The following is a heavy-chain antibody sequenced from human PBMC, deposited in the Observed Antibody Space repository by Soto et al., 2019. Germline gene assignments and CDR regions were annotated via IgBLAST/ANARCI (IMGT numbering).Heavy chain of an antibody. CDR1: GFTFSSYG. CDR2: ISYDGSNK. Sequence: QVHLVESGGGVVPPGRSLRLSCAASGFTFSSYGMHWVRQAPGKGLEWVAVISYDGSNKYYAYSVKGRFTISRDNSKNTLYLQMNSLRAEDTAVYYCAKDRSSGWQFGGQGTLVTVSS. J-gene: IGHJ4*02. V-gene: IGHV3-30*18. D-gene: IGHD6-19*01. CDR3: AKDRSSGWQF.